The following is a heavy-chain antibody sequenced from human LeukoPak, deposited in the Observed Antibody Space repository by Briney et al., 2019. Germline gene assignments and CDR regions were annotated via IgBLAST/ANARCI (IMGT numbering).Heavy chain of an antibody. V-gene: IGHV1-69*04. CDR1: GSTFSSYA. CDR3: ADSIVGATYGMDV. D-gene: IGHD1-26*01. Sequence: SVKVSCKASGSTFSSYAISWVRQAPGQGLEWMGRIIPILGIANYAQKFQGRVTITADKSTSTAYMELSSLRPEDTAVYYCADSIVGATYGMDVWGQGTTVTVSS. J-gene: IGHJ6*02. CDR2: IIPILGIA.